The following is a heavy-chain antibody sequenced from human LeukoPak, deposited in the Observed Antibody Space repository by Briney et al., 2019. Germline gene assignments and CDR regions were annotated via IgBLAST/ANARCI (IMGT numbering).Heavy chain of an antibody. Sequence: PSETLSLTCTVSGGSISSYLWSWIRQPPGKGLEWIGYLFHSGTTNYNPSLQSRVTISVDTSKTQFSLKLTSVPAADTAVYYCARSSAAVVTVFDYWGQGTLVTVSS. J-gene: IGHJ4*02. CDR3: ARSSAAVVTVFDY. V-gene: IGHV4-59*08. D-gene: IGHD5-18*01. CDR2: LFHSGTT. CDR1: GGSISSYL.